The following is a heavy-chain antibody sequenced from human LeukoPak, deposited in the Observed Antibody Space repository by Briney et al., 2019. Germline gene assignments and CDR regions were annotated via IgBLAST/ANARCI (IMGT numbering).Heavy chain of an antibody. Sequence: PSETLSLTCTVSGGSISSGGYYWSWIRQHPGKGLEWIGYIYYSGSTYYNPSLKSRVTISVDTSKNQFSLKLSSVTAADTAVYYCARASGTTFSRKYYFDYWGQGTLVTVSS. J-gene: IGHJ4*02. CDR1: GGSISSGGYY. CDR2: IYYSGST. D-gene: IGHD1-1*01. V-gene: IGHV4-31*03. CDR3: ARASGTTFSRKYYFDY.